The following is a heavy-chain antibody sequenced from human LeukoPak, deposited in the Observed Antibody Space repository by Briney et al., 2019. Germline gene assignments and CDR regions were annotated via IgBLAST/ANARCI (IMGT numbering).Heavy chain of an antibody. V-gene: IGHV1-2*02. CDR3: ASAVEWLLYYFDY. D-gene: IGHD3-3*01. Sequence: ALVKVSCKASGYTFAGYYMHWVRQAPGQGLEWMGWINPNSGGTNYAQKFQGRVTMTRDTSISTAYMELSRLRSDDTAVYYCASAVEWLLYYFDYWGQGTLVTVSS. J-gene: IGHJ4*02. CDR1: GYTFAGYY. CDR2: INPNSGGT.